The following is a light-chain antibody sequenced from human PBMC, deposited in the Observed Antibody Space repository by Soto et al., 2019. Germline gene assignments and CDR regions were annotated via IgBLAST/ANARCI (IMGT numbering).Light chain of an antibody. J-gene: IGKJ4*01. CDR2: GAS. Sequence: EIVLTQSPGTLSMSPGERATLSCRASQSLSSSSLAWYQQKPGQAPRLLISGASSRAADIPDRFSGSGSGTDFTLTINSLQSEDFAVYYCQQYNNWPPALTFGGGTKVDIK. V-gene: IGKV3-20*01. CDR1: QSLSSSS. CDR3: QQYNNWPPALT.